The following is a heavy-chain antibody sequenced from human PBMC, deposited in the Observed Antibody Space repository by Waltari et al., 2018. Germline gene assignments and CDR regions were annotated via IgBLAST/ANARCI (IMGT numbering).Heavy chain of an antibody. Sequence: QVQLQESGPGLVRPSETLSLPCTVSGGSISDFYWTWIRQPAGKGLEWIGRIHISGRIDYHPSLRSRVSMSVDTSKNQFSLKLSSIIAADTAVYYCARDYGQDWFDPWGQGTLVTVSS. D-gene: IGHD3-10*01. V-gene: IGHV4-4*07. CDR2: IHISGRI. CDR3: ARDYGQDWFDP. J-gene: IGHJ5*02. CDR1: GGSISDFY.